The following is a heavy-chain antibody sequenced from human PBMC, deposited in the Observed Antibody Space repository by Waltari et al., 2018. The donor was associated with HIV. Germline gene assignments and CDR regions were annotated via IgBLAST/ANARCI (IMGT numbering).Heavy chain of an antibody. CDR1: GLSVRANY. CDR2: TDSCGAT. V-gene: IGHV3-53*01. Sequence: EESGGLVVPPGGSLRLSCVASGLSVRANYLTWVSQPPGRGLESGSVTDSCGATFEMAAGKGRFLASQDEVKKTFYLHIKPVRVEDTAIYHCAVSLRFYSGSGHFFGTPSEEEFWGQGTPVIVSS. CDR3: AVSLRFYSGSGHFFGTPSEEEF. D-gene: IGHD3-3*02. J-gene: IGHJ4*02.